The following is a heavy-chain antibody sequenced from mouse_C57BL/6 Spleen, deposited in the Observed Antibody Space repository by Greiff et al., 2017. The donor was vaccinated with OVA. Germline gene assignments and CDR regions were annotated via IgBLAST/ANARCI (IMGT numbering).Heavy chain of an antibody. Sequence: VQVVESGAELARPGASVKLSCKASGYTFTSYGISWVKQRTGQGLEWIGEIYPRSGNTYYNEKFKGKATLTADKSSSTAYMELRSLTSEDSAVYFCARGEDYYGSSYVWYFDVWGTGTTVTVSS. V-gene: IGHV1-81*01. D-gene: IGHD1-1*01. CDR1: GYTFTSYG. CDR2: IYPRSGNT. CDR3: ARGEDYYGSSYVWYFDV. J-gene: IGHJ1*03.